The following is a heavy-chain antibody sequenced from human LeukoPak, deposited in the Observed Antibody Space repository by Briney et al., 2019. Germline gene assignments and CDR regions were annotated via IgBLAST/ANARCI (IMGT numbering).Heavy chain of an antibody. V-gene: IGHV3-21*01. CDR1: GFTFSSYS. CDR2: ISSSSSYI. Sequence: GGSLRLSCAASGFTFSSYSMNWVRQAPGKGLEWVSSISSSSSYIYYADSVKGRFTISRDNAKNSLYLQMNSLRAEDTAVYYCARDSRTHYDSSGYYYVFQSGLYWGQGTLVTVSS. D-gene: IGHD3-22*01. J-gene: IGHJ4*02. CDR3: ARDSRTHYDSSGYYYVFQSGLY.